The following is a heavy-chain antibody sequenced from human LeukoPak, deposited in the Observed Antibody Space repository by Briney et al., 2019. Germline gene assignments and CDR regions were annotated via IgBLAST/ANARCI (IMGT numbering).Heavy chain of an antibody. CDR1: GGSISTYY. CDR3: ARDEYDILTDYDY. Sequence: ETLSLTCAVSGGSISTYYWNWVRQAPGKGLEWVSSIGTTGSYIFYADSVKGRFTISRDNAKNTLYLQMNSLRAEDTAVYYCARDEYDILTDYDYWGQGILVTVSS. D-gene: IGHD3-9*01. CDR2: IGTTGSYI. J-gene: IGHJ4*02. V-gene: IGHV3-21*01.